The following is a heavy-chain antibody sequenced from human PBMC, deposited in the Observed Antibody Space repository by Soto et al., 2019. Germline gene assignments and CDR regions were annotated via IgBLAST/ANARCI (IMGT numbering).Heavy chain of an antibody. CDR2: IIPIFGTA. J-gene: IGHJ5*02. CDR1: GGTFSSYA. D-gene: IGHD5-18*01. CDR3: ARTNTAMVTGWFDP. Sequence: QVQLVQSGAEVKKPGSSVKVSCKASGGTFSSYAISWVRQAPGQGLEWMGGIIPIFGTANYAQKFQGRVTITADESTSTAYMELSSPRSEDTAVYYCARTNTAMVTGWFDPWGQGTLVTVSS. V-gene: IGHV1-69*12.